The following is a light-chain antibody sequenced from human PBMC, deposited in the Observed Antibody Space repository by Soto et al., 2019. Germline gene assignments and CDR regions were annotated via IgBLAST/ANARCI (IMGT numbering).Light chain of an antibody. CDR1: QSVSSIY. CDR2: GAS. V-gene: IGKV3-20*01. Sequence: EIVLTQSPGTLSLSPGEKATLSCRASQSVSSIYLAWYQQKPGQAPRLLIYGASSRATGIPDRFSGSGSGTDFTLTISRLEPEDFAVYYCQQYGSSFLTFGGGTKVEIK. J-gene: IGKJ4*01. CDR3: QQYGSSFLT.